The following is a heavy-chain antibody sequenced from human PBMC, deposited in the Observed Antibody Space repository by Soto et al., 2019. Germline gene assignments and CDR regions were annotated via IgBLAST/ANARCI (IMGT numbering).Heavy chain of an antibody. J-gene: IGHJ1*01. V-gene: IGHV1-8*01. CDR2: MSPNSGNT. Sequence: ASVKVSCQASEYSFSSYDISWVRQATGQGLEWLGWMSPNSGNTGYAQKFQGRVTMTRNTSISTAYMELSSLISDDTAVYYCARGSGRQWLTGGIEYFQHWGQGTLVTVSS. CDR1: EYSFSSYD. D-gene: IGHD6-19*01. CDR3: ARGSGRQWLTGGIEYFQH.